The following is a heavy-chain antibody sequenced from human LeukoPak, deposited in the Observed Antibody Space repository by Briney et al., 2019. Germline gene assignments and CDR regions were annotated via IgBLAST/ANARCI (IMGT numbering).Heavy chain of an antibody. CDR3: ARDRTPISTITGRVSNY. V-gene: IGHV3-33*01. CDR1: GFNFVNYG. CDR2: TWFDGSHR. J-gene: IGHJ4*02. D-gene: IGHD1-1*01. Sequence: GRSLRLSCATSGFNFVNYGMQWVRQAPGKGPELVASTWFDGSHRFYADSVKGRFIISRDDSKSKVYLQMDNLRLADTALYYCARDRTPISTITGRVSNYWGQGTLVTVSS.